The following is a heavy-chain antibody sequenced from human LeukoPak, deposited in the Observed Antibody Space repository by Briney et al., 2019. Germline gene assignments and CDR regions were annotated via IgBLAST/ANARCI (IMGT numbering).Heavy chain of an antibody. V-gene: IGHV4-30-2*01. CDR3: ARGGTVTTFRFHY. D-gene: IGHD4-17*01. CDR2: IYHSGST. Sequence: ASQTLSLTCAVSGGSISSGGYSWSWIRQPPGKGLEWIGYIYHSGSTYYNPSLKSRVTISVDRSKNQFSLKLSSVTAADTAVYYCARGGTVTTFRFHYWGQGTLVTVSS. CDR1: GGSISSGGYS. J-gene: IGHJ4*02.